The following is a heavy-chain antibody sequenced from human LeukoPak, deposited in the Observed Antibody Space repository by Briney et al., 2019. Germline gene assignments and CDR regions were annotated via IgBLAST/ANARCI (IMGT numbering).Heavy chain of an antibody. CDR1: GYTFSDFS. J-gene: IGHJ4*02. D-gene: IGHD3-22*01. Sequence: GGSLRLSCAAPGYTFSDFSVNWVRQAPGEGLEWVSSVSVRSNYRYYADSVRGRFAISRDDARDSLFLQMNSLRAEDTAVYFCVRLRRNNDRSGYYYYYDYWGQGTLVTVSS. CDR3: VRLRRNNDRSGYYYYYDY. V-gene: IGHV3-21*01. CDR2: VSVRSNYR.